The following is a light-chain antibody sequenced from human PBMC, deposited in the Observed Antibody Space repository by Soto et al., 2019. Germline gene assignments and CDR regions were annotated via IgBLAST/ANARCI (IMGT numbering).Light chain of an antibody. CDR3: SSWDDSLSGVI. CDR2: RNS. J-gene: IGLJ2*01. Sequence: QAVLTQPPSASGTPGQRVTISCSGSSSNMGGNYVYWYQQLPGTAPKLLIYRNSQRPSGVPDRFSGSKSGTSASLAISGLRSEDEADYYCSSWDDSLSGVIFAGGTNSPS. CDR1: SSNMGGNY. V-gene: IGLV1-47*01.